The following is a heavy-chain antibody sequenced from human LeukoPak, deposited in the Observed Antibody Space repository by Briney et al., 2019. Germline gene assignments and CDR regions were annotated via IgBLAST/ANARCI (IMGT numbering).Heavy chain of an antibody. Sequence: ASVKVSCKTSGYTFSSYTITWVRQAPGQGLQWMGWINTNIGNPTYAQGFTGRYVFSLDTSVSTAYLQISGLTADDTAVYFCGRDPRLGIRGYTYGYIEYWGQGTLVTVSS. V-gene: IGHV7-4-1*02. CDR1: GYTFSSYT. D-gene: IGHD5-18*01. CDR3: GRDPRLGIRGYTYGYIEY. J-gene: IGHJ4*02. CDR2: INTNIGNP.